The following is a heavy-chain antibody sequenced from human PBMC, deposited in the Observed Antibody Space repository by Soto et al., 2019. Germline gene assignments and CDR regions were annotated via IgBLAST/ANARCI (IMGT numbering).Heavy chain of an antibody. Sequence: GGSLRLSCAASGFTFSSYAMHWVRQAPGKGLEWVAVISYDGSTYYADSVKGRFTISRDNSKKTLYLQMNSLRAEDTAVYYCAKGRVLRFLEWLSPPHWFDPWGQGTLVTVSS. CDR3: AKGRVLRFLEWLSPPHWFDP. D-gene: IGHD3-3*01. CDR1: GFTFSSYA. V-gene: IGHV3-30-3*01. CDR2: ISYDGST. J-gene: IGHJ5*02.